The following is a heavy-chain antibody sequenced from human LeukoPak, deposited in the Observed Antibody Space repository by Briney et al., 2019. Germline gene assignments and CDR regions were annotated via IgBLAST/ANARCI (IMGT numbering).Heavy chain of an antibody. CDR1: RFTFDDYT. J-gene: IGHJ4*02. V-gene: IGHV3-43*01. D-gene: IGHD3-10*01. Sequence: GGSLRLSCAASRFTFDDYTMHWVRQAPGKGLEWVSLISWDGGSTYYADSVKGRFTISRDNSKNSLYLQMNSLRTEDTALYYCAKDNSDGSGTYDYWGQGTLVTVSS. CDR2: ISWDGGST. CDR3: AKDNSDGSGTYDY.